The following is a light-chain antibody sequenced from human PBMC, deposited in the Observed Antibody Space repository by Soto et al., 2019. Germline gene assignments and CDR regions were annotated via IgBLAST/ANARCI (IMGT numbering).Light chain of an antibody. J-gene: IGKJ1*01. V-gene: IGKV3-20*01. CDR1: QSVSSNF. CDR2: GAS. Sequence: EIVFTHPPLTLSLSPGERATLSCRASQSVSSNFLAWYQQRPAQAPRLLIHGASTRATGITDRFSGSVSGTDFTLIISGLEPEDFAVYYCQQYGTSPATFGQGTKVDIK. CDR3: QQYGTSPAT.